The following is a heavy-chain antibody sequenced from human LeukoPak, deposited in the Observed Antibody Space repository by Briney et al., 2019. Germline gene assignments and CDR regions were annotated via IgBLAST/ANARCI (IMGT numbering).Heavy chain of an antibody. CDR2: IYSGGST. CDR3: AREMNLRVGSSWHNWFDP. D-gene: IGHD6-13*01. Sequence: GGSLRLSCAASGFTVSSNYMSWVRQAPGKGLEWVSVIYSGGSTYYADSVKGRFTISRDNSKNTLYLQMNSLRAEDTAVYYCAREMNLRVGSSWHNWFDPWGQGTLVTVS. CDR1: GFTVSSNY. J-gene: IGHJ5*02. V-gene: IGHV3-53*01.